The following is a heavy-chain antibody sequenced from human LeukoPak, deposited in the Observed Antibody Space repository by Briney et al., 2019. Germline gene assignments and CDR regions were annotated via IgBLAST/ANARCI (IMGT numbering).Heavy chain of an antibody. V-gene: IGHV1-2*02. CDR2: INPNSGGT. CDR3: ARDALMITFGGVIDNNWFDP. CDR1: GYTFTGYY. Sequence: ASVKVSCKASGYTFTGYYMHWVRQAPGQGLDWMGWINPNSGGTNYAQKFEGRVTMTRDTSISTAYMELSRLRSGDTAVYYCARDALMITFGGVIDNNWFDPWGQGTLVTVSS. D-gene: IGHD3-16*02. J-gene: IGHJ5*02.